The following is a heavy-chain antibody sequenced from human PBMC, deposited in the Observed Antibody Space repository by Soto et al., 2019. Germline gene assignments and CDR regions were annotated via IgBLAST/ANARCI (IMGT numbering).Heavy chain of an antibody. J-gene: IGHJ4*02. V-gene: IGHV3-23*01. Sequence: SGFTFSSYAMGWVLQVPGKGLDFVSLFIIVGSTHYADSVRGRFTISRDNSKNTLSLQMNSLTAEDTAVYFCAKRRGAGGHFDYWGQGALVTVSS. D-gene: IGHD2-15*01. CDR1: GFTFSSYA. CDR3: AKRRGAGGHFDY. CDR2: FIIVGST.